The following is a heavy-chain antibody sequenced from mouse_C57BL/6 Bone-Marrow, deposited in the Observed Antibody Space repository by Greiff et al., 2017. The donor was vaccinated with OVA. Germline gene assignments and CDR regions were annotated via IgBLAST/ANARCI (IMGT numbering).Heavy chain of an antibody. D-gene: IGHD3-2*02. V-gene: IGHV1-80*01. CDR2: IYPGDGDT. J-gene: IGHJ2*01. CDR1: GYAFSSYW. CDR3: ARCHSSGSLYVDY. Sequence: VQLQQSGAELVKPGASVKISCKASGYAFSSYWMNWVKQRPGKGLEWIGQIYPGDGDTNYNGKFKGKATLTADKSSSTAYMQLSSLTSEDSAVYFCARCHSSGSLYVDYWGQGTTLTVSS.